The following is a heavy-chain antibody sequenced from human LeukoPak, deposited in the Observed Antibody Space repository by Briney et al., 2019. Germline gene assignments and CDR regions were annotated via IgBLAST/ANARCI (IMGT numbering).Heavy chain of an antibody. CDR3: ARAEYSSSSHY. CDR2: INPSGGST. J-gene: IGHJ4*02. CDR1: GYTFTSYY. D-gene: IGHD6-6*01. Sequence: ASVKVSCKASGYTFTSYYMHWVRQAPGQGLEWMGIINPSGGSTSYAQKLQSRVTMTTDTSTSTAYMELRSLRSDDTAVYYCARAEYSSSSHYWGQGTLVTVSS. V-gene: IGHV1-46*01.